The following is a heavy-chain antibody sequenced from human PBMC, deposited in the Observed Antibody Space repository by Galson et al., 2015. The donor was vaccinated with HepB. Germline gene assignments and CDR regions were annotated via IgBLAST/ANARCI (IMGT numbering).Heavy chain of an antibody. J-gene: IGHJ5*02. CDR3: AKDHSVSYYDFWSGYYTTSWFDP. CDR2: ISYDGSNK. D-gene: IGHD3-3*01. V-gene: IGHV3-30*18. Sequence: SLRLSCAASGFTFSSYGMHWVRQAPGKGLEWVAVISYDGSNKYYADSVKGRFTISRDNSKNTLYLQMNSLRAEDTAVYYCAKDHSVSYYDFWSGYYTTSWFDPWGQGTLVTVSS. CDR1: GFTFSSYG.